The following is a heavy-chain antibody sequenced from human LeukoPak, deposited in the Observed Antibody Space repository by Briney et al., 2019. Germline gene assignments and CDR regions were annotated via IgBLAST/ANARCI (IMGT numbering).Heavy chain of an antibody. CDR3: ASMYYDILTGYGEYYFDY. CDR1: GFTFSSYT. D-gene: IGHD3-9*01. CDR2: ISSSSSYI. V-gene: IGHV3-21*01. Sequence: AGGSLRLSCAASGFTFSSYTMNWVRQAPGKGLEWVSSISSSSSYIYYADSVKGRFTISRDNAKNSLYLQMNSLRAEDTAVYYCASMYYDILTGYGEYYFDYWGQGTLVTVSS. J-gene: IGHJ4*02.